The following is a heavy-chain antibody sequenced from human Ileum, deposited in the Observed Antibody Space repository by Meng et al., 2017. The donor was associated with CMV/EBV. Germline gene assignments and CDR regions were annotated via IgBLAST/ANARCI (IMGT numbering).Heavy chain of an antibody. CDR1: GDSVSSKSVT. CDR2: TYYRSKWYN. V-gene: IGHV6-1*01. D-gene: IGHD2-2*01. Sequence: QVHCPQSGPGLVQPSQTLSLTCAISGDSVSSKSVTWNWIRQSPSRGLEWLGRTYYRSKWYNDYAVSVKSRITINPDTSRNHFFLQLSSVSPEDTAVYYCARNIFEDQMLPFDYWGQGTLVTVSS. J-gene: IGHJ4*02. CDR3: ARNIFEDQMLPFDY.